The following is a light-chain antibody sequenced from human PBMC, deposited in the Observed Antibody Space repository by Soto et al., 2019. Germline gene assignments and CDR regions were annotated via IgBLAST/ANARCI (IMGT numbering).Light chain of an antibody. J-gene: IGKJ2*01. CDR3: QQYNSYSRMYT. CDR2: DAS. V-gene: IGKV1-5*01. CDR1: QSFSSW. Sequence: DIQMTNSPSTLSPSVGDRVTITCRASQSFSSWLDWYQQNPGKAPKLLIYDASSLESGVPSRVSGSGSGTEFTLTISSLQPDDFATYDYQQYNSYSRMYTFGEGTKLEIK.